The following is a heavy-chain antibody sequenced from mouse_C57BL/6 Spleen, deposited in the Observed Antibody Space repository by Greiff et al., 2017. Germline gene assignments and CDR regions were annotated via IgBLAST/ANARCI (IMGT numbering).Heavy chain of an antibody. D-gene: IGHD2-4*01. J-gene: IGHJ3*01. CDR2: IYPGSGNT. Sequence: QVQLKESGPELVKPGASVKISCKASGYSFTSYYIHWVKQRPGQGLEWIGWIYPGSGNTKYNEKFKGKATLTADTSSSTAYMQLSSLTSEDSAVYYCARNYDYTWFAYWGQGTLVTVSA. V-gene: IGHV1-66*01. CDR1: GYSFTSYY. CDR3: ARNYDYTWFAY.